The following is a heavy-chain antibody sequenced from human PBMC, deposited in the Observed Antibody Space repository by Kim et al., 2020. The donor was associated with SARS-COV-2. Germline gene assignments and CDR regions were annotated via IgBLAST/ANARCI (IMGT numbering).Heavy chain of an antibody. D-gene: IGHD6-13*01. Sequence: NYNPSLKSRVTDSVDKWKNQYCLKMNSVNAADTAIYYCARSSRAKRGLDVWGQGTTVTVSS. J-gene: IGHJ6*02. CDR3: ARSSRAKRGLDV. V-gene: IGHV4-4*02.